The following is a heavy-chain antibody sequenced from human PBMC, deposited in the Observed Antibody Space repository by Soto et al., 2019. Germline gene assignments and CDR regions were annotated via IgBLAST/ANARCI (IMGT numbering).Heavy chain of an antibody. Sequence: ASVKVSCKASGYTFTSYYMHWVRQAPGQGLEWMGIINPSGGSISYVQKLQGRVTMTRDTSTCLVYMELSSRRSEDSAVYYCARDESGTQAFVYWGQGTLVTVSS. CDR1: GYTFTSYY. CDR3: ARDESGTQAFVY. J-gene: IGHJ4*02. CDR2: INPSGGSI. V-gene: IGHV1-46*04. D-gene: IGHD1-26*01.